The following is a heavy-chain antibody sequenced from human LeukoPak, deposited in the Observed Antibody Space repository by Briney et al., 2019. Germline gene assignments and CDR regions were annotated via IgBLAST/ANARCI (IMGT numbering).Heavy chain of an antibody. CDR3: ARDDSSPFDY. CDR2: ISSSSSYI. Sequence: AGGSLRLSCAASGFTSSSYSMNWVRQAPGKGLEWVSSISSSSSYIYYADSVKGRFTISRDNAKNSLYLQMNSLRAEDTAVYYCARDDSSPFDYWGQGTLVTVSS. D-gene: IGHD3-22*01. CDR1: GFTSSSYS. V-gene: IGHV3-21*01. J-gene: IGHJ4*02.